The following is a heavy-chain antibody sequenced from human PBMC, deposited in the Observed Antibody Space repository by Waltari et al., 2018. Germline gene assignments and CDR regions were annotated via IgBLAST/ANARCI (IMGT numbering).Heavy chain of an antibody. V-gene: IGHV1-8*01. Sequence: QVQLVQSGAEVKMPGASVTVSCKASGYTFTNYALHWVRQADGQGLEWMGWMNPSRGNTAYAQRFQDRVSMTRNTSINTVYMELSSLQSDDSAVYFCARGGPPGAVAQRYLQLWGQGTLVTVS. CDR3: ARGGPPGAVAQRYLQL. CDR2: MNPSRGNT. D-gene: IGHD2-21*01. CDR1: GYTFTNYA. J-gene: IGHJ1*01.